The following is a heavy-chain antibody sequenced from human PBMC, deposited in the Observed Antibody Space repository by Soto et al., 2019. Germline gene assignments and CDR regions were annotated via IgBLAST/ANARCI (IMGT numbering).Heavy chain of an antibody. V-gene: IGHV3-7*01. CDR3: SRSLDY. CDR2: INQDGSEK. J-gene: IGHJ4*02. Sequence: GSLRLSCAASGFTLSSYWMDWVRQAPGKGLEWVANINQDGSEKHYVDSVKGRFTISRDNAKNSLYLQMSSLTAEDSALYYCSRSLDYWGQGTRVTVSS. CDR1: GFTLSSYW.